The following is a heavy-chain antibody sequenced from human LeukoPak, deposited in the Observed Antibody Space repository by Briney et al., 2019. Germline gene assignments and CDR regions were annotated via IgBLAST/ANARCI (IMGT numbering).Heavy chain of an antibody. V-gene: IGHV3-20*04. Sequence: GGSLRLSCAASGFTFDDYGMSWVRQAPGKGLEWVSGINWNGGSTGYADSEKGRFTISRDNAKNSLYLQMNSLRAEDTALYYCAKDSSSWFVSEHWGQGTLVTVSS. CDR3: AKDSSSWFVSEH. CDR2: INWNGGST. J-gene: IGHJ1*01. CDR1: GFTFDDYG. D-gene: IGHD6-13*01.